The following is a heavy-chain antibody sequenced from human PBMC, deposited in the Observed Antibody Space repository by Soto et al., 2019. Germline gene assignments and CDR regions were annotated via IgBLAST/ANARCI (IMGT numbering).Heavy chain of an antibody. V-gene: IGHV3-23*01. J-gene: IGHJ4*02. CDR2: ISGSGGST. Sequence: EVQLLEYGGGLVQPGGSLRLSCAASGFTFSGYAMSWVRQAPGKGLEWVSGISGSGGSTYYADSAKGRFTISRDNSKNPLYLQMNRLRAEDKAVYYCAKVNLLNYYFDYWGQGTLVTVSS. D-gene: IGHD3-16*01. CDR1: GFTFSGYA. CDR3: AKVNLLNYYFDY.